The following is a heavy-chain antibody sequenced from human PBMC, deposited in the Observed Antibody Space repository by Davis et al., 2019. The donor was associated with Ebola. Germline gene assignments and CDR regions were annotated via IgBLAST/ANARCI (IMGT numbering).Heavy chain of an antibody. V-gene: IGHV3-7*03. CDR1: GFTFSSYW. CDR2: IKQDGSEK. Sequence: GESLKISCAASGFTFSSYWMSWVRQAPGKGLEWVANIKQDGSEKYYVDSVKGRFTISRDNAKNSLYLQMNSLRAEDTAVYYCARDHKASGTYYYYYDMDVWGQGTTVTVSS. J-gene: IGHJ6*02. CDR3: ARDHKASGTYYYYYDMDV. D-gene: IGHD1-14*01.